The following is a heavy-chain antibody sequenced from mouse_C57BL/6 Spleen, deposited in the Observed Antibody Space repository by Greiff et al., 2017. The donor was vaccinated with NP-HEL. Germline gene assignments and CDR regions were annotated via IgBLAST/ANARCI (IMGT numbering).Heavy chain of an antibody. J-gene: IGHJ2*01. V-gene: IGHV3-6*01. Sequence: EVKLMESGPGLVKPSQSLSLTCSVTGYSITSGYYWNWIRQFPGNKLEWMGYISYDGSNNYNPSLKNRISITRDTSKNQFFLKLNSVTTEDTATYYCARGPPMDYWGQGTTLTVSS. CDR1: GYSITSGYY. CDR3: ARGPPMDY. CDR2: ISYDGSN. D-gene: IGHD2-10*01.